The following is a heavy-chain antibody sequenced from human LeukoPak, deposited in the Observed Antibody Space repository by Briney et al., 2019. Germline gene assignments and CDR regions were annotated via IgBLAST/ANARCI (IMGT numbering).Heavy chain of an antibody. Sequence: PGGSLRLSYAASGLTFSDYYMSWIRQAPGKGLEWLSYINIGGTNTHYADSVKGRFTISRDNAKKSLYLEMTNLRAEDTAVYYCATDGAGFDTWGQGVLVTVSS. CDR1: GLTFSDYY. CDR3: ATDGAGFDT. V-gene: IGHV3-11*01. J-gene: IGHJ5*02. CDR2: INIGGTNT.